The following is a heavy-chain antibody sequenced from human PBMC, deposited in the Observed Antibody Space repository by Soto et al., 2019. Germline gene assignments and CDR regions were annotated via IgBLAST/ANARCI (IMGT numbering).Heavy chain of an antibody. Sequence: GGSLRLSCAASGFTVSSNYMSWVRQAPGKGLEWLSVIYTDDSTYYADSVKGRFTISRHNSKNTLYLQMNSLRAGDTAVYYCAGDRVASAFDYWGQGTLVTVSS. V-gene: IGHV3-53*01. D-gene: IGHD3-3*01. CDR2: IYTDDST. CDR1: GFTVSSNY. CDR3: AGDRVASAFDY. J-gene: IGHJ4*02.